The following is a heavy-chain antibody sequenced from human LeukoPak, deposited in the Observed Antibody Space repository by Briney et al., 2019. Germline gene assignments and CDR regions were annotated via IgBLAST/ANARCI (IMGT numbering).Heavy chain of an antibody. CDR2: IYPGDSDT. D-gene: IGHD3-22*01. Sequence: GESLKISCMGSGYSFTSYWIGWVRQMPGKGREWKGIIYPGDSDTRYSPSFQGQVTISADKSISTAYLRWSSLKASDTAMYYCARLSDSSGYYPPFFDYWGQGTLVTVSS. V-gene: IGHV5-51*01. CDR1: GYSFTSYW. J-gene: IGHJ4*02. CDR3: ARLSDSSGYYPPFFDY.